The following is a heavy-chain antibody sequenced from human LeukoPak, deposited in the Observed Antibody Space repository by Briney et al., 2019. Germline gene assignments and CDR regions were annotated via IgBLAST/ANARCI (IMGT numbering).Heavy chain of an antibody. J-gene: IGHJ6*04. CDR1: GFTFSNYA. D-gene: IGHD3-10*02. CDR3: AELGITMIGGV. Sequence: GGSLRLSCAASGFTFSNYAMSWLRQAPGKGLVWGSYISSSGSTIYYADSVKGRFTISRDNAKNSLYLQMSSLRAEDTAVYYCAELGITMIGGVWGKGTTVTISS. V-gene: IGHV3-48*03. CDR2: ISSSGSTI.